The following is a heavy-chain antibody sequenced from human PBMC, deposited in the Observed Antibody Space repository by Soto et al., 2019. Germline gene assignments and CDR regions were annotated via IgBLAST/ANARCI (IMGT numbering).Heavy chain of an antibody. CDR3: ATQEVGGSYVYTFDP. J-gene: IGHJ5*02. V-gene: IGHV4-39*02. D-gene: IGHD1-26*01. CDR2: IYYSGST. CDR1: GGSISSSSYY. Sequence: QLQLQESGPGLVKPSETLSLTCTVSGGSISSSSYYWGWIRQPPGKGLEWIGSIYYSGSTYYNPSPESRVTISVDTSKNHFSLKLSSVTAADTAVYYCATQEVGGSYVYTFDPWGQGTLVTVSS.